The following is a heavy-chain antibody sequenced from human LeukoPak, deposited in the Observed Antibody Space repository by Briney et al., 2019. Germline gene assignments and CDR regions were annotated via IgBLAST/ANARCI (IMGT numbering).Heavy chain of an antibody. CDR3: ARTIAATDPYNWFDP. J-gene: IGHJ5*02. D-gene: IGHD6-25*01. Sequence: ASVKVSCQASGYTFTAFYLHWVRQAPGQGLEWMGWLHPNNGDTNYAQKFQGRVIMTRDTSISTAYMELISLRSEDTAVYYCARTIAATDPYNWFDPWGQGTLVTVSS. CDR2: LHPNNGDT. V-gene: IGHV1-2*02. CDR1: GYTFTAFY.